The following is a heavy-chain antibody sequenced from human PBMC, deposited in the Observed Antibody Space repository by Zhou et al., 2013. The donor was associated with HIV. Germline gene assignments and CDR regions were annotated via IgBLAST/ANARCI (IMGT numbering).Heavy chain of an antibody. Sequence: QVQLVQSGAEVRKPGSSVKVSCKASGGTFSSYAISWVRQAPGQGLEWMGRIIPILGIANYAQKFQGRVTITADKSTSTAYMELSSLRSEDTAVYYCARSFEDRSASNWFDPWGQGTLVTVSS. CDR1: GGTFSSYA. CDR3: ARSFEDRSASNWFDP. J-gene: IGHJ5*02. D-gene: IGHD3-10*01. V-gene: IGHV1-69*04. CDR2: IIPILGIA.